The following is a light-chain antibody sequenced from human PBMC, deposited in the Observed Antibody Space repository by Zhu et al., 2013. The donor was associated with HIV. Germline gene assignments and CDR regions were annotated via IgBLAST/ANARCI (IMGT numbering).Light chain of an antibody. CDR2: GTF. CDR3: QQYNDWPPLT. Sequence: VLTQSPASVSVFPGDTVLISCRASQGVSTDLAWYQQRPGQAPRLLIYGTFNKAPGTPDRFSGSGTGVEFTLTITSLQSEDFAHYYCQQYNDWPPLTFGRGTKVEMK. J-gene: IGKJ4*01. CDR1: QGVSTD. V-gene: IGKV3D-15*01.